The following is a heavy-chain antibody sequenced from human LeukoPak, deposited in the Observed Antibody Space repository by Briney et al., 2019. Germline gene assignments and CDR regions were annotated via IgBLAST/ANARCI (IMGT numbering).Heavy chain of an antibody. V-gene: IGHV4-34*01. CDR1: GGSISSYY. CDR2: INHSGIT. CDR3: ARPIDSSSYYSSFDI. D-gene: IGHD3-22*01. J-gene: IGHJ3*02. Sequence: SETLSLTCTVSGGSISSYYWSWIRQPPGKGLEWIGEINHSGITKYNPSLKSRNTISVDTSKNQSSLKLSSVTAADTAVYYCARPIDSSSYYSSFDIWGQGTTVTVSS.